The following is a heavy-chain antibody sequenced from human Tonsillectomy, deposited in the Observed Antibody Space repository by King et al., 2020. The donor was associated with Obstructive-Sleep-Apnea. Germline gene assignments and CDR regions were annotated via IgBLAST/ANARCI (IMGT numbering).Heavy chain of an antibody. CDR3: ARAYSRNYFYYGMDV. J-gene: IGHJ6*02. Sequence: QLVQSGGGLVQPGGSLRLSCAASEFSVSDNFMSWVRQAPGKGLEWVSVIYSGGTTYYTDSVKGRFSISRDNSKNILYLQMYSLRAEDTGVYYCARAYSRNYFYYGMDVWGQGATVTVSS. D-gene: IGHD1-26*01. CDR2: IYSGGTT. CDR1: EFSVSDNF. V-gene: IGHV3-66*01.